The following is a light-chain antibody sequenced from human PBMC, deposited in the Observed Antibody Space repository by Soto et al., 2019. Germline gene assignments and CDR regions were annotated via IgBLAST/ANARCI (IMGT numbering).Light chain of an antibody. Sequence: EIVMTQSPATLSVSPGERATLSCRASQSVSSNLAWYQQKPGQAPRLLVYGASTRATGIPARFSGSGSGIEFTLTISSLQSEDFAVYYCKQYNNWPPWTFGQGAKVEIK. J-gene: IGKJ1*01. V-gene: IGKV3-15*01. CDR3: KQYNNWPPWT. CDR1: QSVSSN. CDR2: GAS.